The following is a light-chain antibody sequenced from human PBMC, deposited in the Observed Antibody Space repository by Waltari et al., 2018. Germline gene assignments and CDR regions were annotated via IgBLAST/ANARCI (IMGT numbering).Light chain of an antibody. Sequence: QSVLTQPPSASGTPGQRVTISCSGSSPNIGSNYVYWYQQLPGTAPKLLIYRNNQRPSGVPDRFSGSKSGTSASLAISGLRSEDEADYYCAAWDGTLSGLFGTGTKVTVL. CDR1: SPNIGSNY. J-gene: IGLJ1*01. CDR2: RNN. CDR3: AAWDGTLSGL. V-gene: IGLV1-47*01.